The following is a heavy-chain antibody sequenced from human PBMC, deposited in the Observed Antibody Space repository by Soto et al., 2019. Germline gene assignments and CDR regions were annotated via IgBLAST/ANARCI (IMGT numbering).Heavy chain of an antibody. CDR3: ARVTDSSGRDY. CDR1: GYNFASHW. J-gene: IGHJ4*02. CDR2: IDPGGSGT. V-gene: IGHV5-10-1*01. D-gene: IGHD6-19*01. Sequence: GASNKDSWRGSGYNFASHWISWVRQMPGKGLEWMGRIDPGGSGTTYSPSFQGHVTIPVDKSITTAHLQWSSLKASVTAMYLCARVTDSSGRDYWGKGPQVSV.